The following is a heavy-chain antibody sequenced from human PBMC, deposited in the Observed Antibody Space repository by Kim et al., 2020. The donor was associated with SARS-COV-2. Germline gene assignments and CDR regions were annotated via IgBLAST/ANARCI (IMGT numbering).Heavy chain of an antibody. CDR2: ISYDGSNK. Sequence: GGSPRLSCAASGFTFSSYAMHWVRQAPGKGLEWVAVISYDGSNKYYADSVKGRFTISRDNSKNTLYLQMNSLRAEDTAVYYCARGYYDFWSGTFDYWGQGTLVTVSS. CDR3: ARGYYDFWSGTFDY. V-gene: IGHV3-30-3*01. J-gene: IGHJ4*02. D-gene: IGHD3-3*01. CDR1: GFTFSSYA.